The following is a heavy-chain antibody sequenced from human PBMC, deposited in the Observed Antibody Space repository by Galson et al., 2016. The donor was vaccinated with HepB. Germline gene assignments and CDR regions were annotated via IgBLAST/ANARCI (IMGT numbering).Heavy chain of an antibody. V-gene: IGHV1-46*02. D-gene: IGHD3-16*02. Sequence: SVKVSCKASGYTFNTYNMHWVRQAPGQGLEWMGIIKPSGGNTIYAQKFQDRITMTRDTSTSTVYMELISLRSEDTAVYYCARELDLSFYFDYWGQGTLLTVSS. CDR1: GYTFNTYN. CDR2: IKPSGGNT. J-gene: IGHJ4*02. CDR3: ARELDLSFYFDY.